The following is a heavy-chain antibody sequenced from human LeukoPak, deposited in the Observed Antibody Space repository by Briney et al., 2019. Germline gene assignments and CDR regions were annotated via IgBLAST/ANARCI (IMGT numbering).Heavy chain of an antibody. CDR3: ARRPGN. D-gene: IGHD1-14*01. Sequence: PGGSLRLSCVASGFAVGSNYMSWVRQAPGEGLEWVSLTYSGGAIRYADSVKGRFTISRDSSKNTLFLQMNDLTVEDTARYYCARRPGNWGQGILVTVSS. V-gene: IGHV3-53*01. CDR1: GFAVGSNY. CDR2: TYSGGAI. J-gene: IGHJ4*02.